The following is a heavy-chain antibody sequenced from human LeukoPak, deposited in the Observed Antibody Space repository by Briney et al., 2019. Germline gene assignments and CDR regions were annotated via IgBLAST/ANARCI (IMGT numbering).Heavy chain of an antibody. V-gene: IGHV1-8*03. CDR3: ARGLPRTQEGWFDP. CDR1: GYTFTSYD. J-gene: IGHJ5*02. CDR2: MNPNSGNT. Sequence: ASVTVSCKASGYTFTSYDINWVRQATGQGLEWMGWMNPNSGNTGYAQKFQGRVTITRNTSISTAYMELSSLRSEDTAVYYCARGLPRTQEGWFDPWGQGTLVTVSS.